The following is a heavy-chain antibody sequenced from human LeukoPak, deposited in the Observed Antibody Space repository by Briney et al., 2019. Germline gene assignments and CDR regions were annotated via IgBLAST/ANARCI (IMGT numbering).Heavy chain of an antibody. D-gene: IGHD2-2*01. CDR3: ARQRDVGCSSIGCYGHGAFDI. V-gene: IGHV4-59*08. CDR2: MLYSGSP. J-gene: IGHJ3*02. CDR1: GGSISGYY. Sequence: PSETLSLTCSVSGGSISGYYWSWIRQSPGKGLEWIGLMLYSGSPSYNPSLKSRVTMSVDTSKNLFSLNLTSVTAADTAVYYCARQRDVGCSSIGCYGHGAFDIWGRGTVVTVSS.